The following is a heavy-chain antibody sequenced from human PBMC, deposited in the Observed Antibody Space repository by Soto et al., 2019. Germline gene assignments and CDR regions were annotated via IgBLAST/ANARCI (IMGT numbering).Heavy chain of an antibody. CDR3: ARAPGRAYYYDSSGYLGYFDN. J-gene: IGHJ4*02. Sequence: QGLEWSGGIIPIFGTANYAQKFQGRVTITADESTSTAYMELSSLRSEDTAVYYCARAPGRAYYYDSSGYLGYFDNWGQGTLVSLSS. D-gene: IGHD3-22*01. CDR2: IIPIFGTA. V-gene: IGHV1-69*01.